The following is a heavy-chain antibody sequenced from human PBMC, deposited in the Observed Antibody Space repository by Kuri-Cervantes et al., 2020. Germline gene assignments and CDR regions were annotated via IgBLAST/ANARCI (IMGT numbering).Heavy chain of an antibody. CDR2: ISYDGSNK. CDR1: GFTVSSNY. CDR3: ARESGYVWFDP. Sequence: GGSLRLSCAASGFTVSSNYMSWVRQAPGKGLEWVAVISYDGSNKYYADSVKGRFTISRDNSKNTLYLQMSSLRDEDTAVYYCARESGYVWFDPWGQGTLVTVSS. J-gene: IGHJ5*02. D-gene: IGHD3-3*01. V-gene: IGHV3-30*03.